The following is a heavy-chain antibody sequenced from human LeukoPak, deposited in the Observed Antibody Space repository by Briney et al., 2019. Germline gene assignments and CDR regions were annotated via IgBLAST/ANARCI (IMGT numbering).Heavy chain of an antibody. D-gene: IGHD4-23*01. V-gene: IGHV3-23*01. CDR1: GFTFTSYV. J-gene: IGHJ4*02. CDR3: AKGLTTVVTDYFDY. Sequence: GGSLRLSCAASGFTFTSYVMSWVRQAPGKGLEWVSGVSGSGGSTYYADSVKGRFTISRDNSKNTLYLQMNSLRAEDTAVYYCAKGLTTVVTDYFDYWGQGTLATVSS. CDR2: VSGSGGST.